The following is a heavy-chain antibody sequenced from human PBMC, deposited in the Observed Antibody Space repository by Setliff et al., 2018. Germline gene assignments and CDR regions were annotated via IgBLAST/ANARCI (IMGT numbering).Heavy chain of an antibody. J-gene: IGHJ4*02. Sequence: GGSLRLSCAASGFTFRDYSMAWVRQAPGKGLEWVAGVIQVGNGYYADSMKGRSVISRDNSRNSCFLQLNNLRPEDTATYYCVKDRVNDGVGDFDSWGQGIVVTVSS. D-gene: IGHD3-10*01. CDR1: GFTFRDYS. CDR2: VIQVGNG. V-gene: IGHV3-23*01. CDR3: VKDRVNDGVGDFDS.